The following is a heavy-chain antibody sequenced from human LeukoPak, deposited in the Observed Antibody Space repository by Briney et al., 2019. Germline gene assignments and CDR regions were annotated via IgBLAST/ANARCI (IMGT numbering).Heavy chain of an antibody. V-gene: IGHV4-59*01. CDR3: ARLYSSSLGRVFDY. CDR2: IYNSGST. J-gene: IGHJ4*02. Sequence: ETLSLTCTVSGGSITSYYWSWIRQPPGKGLEWIGYIYNSGSTNYNPSLKSRVTISVDTSKNQFPLKLSSVTAADTAVYYCARLYSSSLGRVFDYWGQGTLVTVSS. D-gene: IGHD4-11*01. CDR1: GGSITSYY.